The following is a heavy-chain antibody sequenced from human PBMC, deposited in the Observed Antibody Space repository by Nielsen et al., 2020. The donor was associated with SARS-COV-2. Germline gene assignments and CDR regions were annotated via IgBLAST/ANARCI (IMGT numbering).Heavy chain of an antibody. CDR3: VRDTLSHGLDV. D-gene: IGHD2/OR15-2a*01. J-gene: IGHJ6*02. CDR1: GDSIRNSRYY. CDR2: IHYTGSA. V-gene: IGHV4-31*03. Sequence: LRLSCSVSGDSIRNSRYYWTWVRQPPGRGPEWIGNIHYTGSANYSPSLKSRLSMSLEASRNQFSLSVKSMTAADSAEYYCVRDTLSHGLDVWGQGTTVTVSS.